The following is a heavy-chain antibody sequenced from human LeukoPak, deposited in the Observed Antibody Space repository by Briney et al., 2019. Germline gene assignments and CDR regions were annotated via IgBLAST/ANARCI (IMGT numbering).Heavy chain of an antibody. Sequence: GGSLRLSCVASGFTFSSSEMNWVRQAPGKGLEWISYITSSSRTIWYADSVKGRFTISRDNAKNSLYLQMNGLRDDDTAVYYCARIPHPSPVGYWGQGTLVTVPS. V-gene: IGHV3-48*03. CDR1: GFTFSSSE. CDR3: ARIPHPSPVGY. CDR2: ITSSSRTI. J-gene: IGHJ4*02. D-gene: IGHD4-23*01.